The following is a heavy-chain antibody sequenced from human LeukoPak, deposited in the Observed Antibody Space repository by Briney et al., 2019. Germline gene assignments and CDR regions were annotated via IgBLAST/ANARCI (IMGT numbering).Heavy chain of an antibody. V-gene: IGHV3-30*02. CDR1: GFTFSIYG. CDR2: IQYDGSNK. J-gene: IGHJ5*02. CDR3: AKLSSSCFDP. D-gene: IGHD2-2*01. Sequence: GGSLRLSCAASGFTFSIYGIHWARQAPGKGLEWVALIQYDGSNKYYADSVKGRFTISRDNSKNTLYLQMNSLRAEDTAVYYCAKLSSSCFDPWGQGTLVTVSS.